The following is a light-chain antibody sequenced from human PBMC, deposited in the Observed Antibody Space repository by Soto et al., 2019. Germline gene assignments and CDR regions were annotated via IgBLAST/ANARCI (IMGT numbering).Light chain of an antibody. Sequence: EIVLTQSPGTLSLSTGERATLSCRASQSVSSSFLAWYQQKPGQAPRLLIYGASSRATGIPDRFSGSGSGTDFTLTISRLEPEDFAVYHCQQYGRSQTSTFGQGTKLEIK. V-gene: IGKV3-20*01. CDR2: GAS. CDR3: QQYGRSQTST. J-gene: IGKJ2*01. CDR1: QSVSSSF.